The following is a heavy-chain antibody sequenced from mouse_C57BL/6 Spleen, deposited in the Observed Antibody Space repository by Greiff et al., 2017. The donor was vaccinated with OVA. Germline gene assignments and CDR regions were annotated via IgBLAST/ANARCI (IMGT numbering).Heavy chain of an antibody. J-gene: IGHJ1*03. CDR3: ARGPSTGGYFDV. D-gene: IGHD1-1*01. Sequence: VQLQQSGAELVRPGASVKLSCKASGYTFTDYYINWVKQRPGQGLEWIARIYPGSGNTYYNEKFKGKATLTAEKSSSTAYMQLSSLTSEDSAVYFCARGPSTGGYFDVWGTGTTVTVSS. V-gene: IGHV1-76*01. CDR1: GYTFTDYY. CDR2: IYPGSGNT.